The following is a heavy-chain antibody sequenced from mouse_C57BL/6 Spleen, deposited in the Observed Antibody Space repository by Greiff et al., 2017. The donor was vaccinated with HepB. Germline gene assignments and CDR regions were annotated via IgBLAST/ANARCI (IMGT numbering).Heavy chain of an antibody. CDR2: ISYDGSN. D-gene: IGHD1-1*01. Sequence: EVQRVESGPGLVKPSQSLSLTCSVTGYSITSGYYWNWIRQFPGNKLEWMGYISYDGSNNYNPSLKNRISITRDTSKNQFFLKLNSVTTEDTATYYCARAGSSPWWYFDVWGTGTTVTVSS. J-gene: IGHJ1*03. CDR3: ARAGSSPWWYFDV. CDR1: GYSITSGYY. V-gene: IGHV3-6*01.